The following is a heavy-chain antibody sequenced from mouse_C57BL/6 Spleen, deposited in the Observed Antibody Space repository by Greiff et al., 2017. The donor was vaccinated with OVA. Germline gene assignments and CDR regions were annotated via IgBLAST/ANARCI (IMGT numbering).Heavy chain of an antibody. J-gene: IGHJ3*01. CDR3: ARGGSNWAAWFAY. V-gene: IGHV1-52*01. D-gene: IGHD4-1*01. Sequence: QVQLQQPGAELVRPGSSVKLSCKASGYTFTSYWMHWVKQRPIQGLEWIGNIDPSDSETHYNQKFKDKATLTVDKSSSTAYMQLSSLTSEDSAVYYWARGGSNWAAWFAYWGQGTLVTVSA. CDR2: IDPSDSET. CDR1: GYTFTSYW.